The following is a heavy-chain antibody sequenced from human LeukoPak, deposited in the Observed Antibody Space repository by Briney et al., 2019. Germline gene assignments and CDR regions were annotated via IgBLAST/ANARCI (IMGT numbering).Heavy chain of an antibody. J-gene: IGHJ6*03. D-gene: IGHD2-2*01. CDR1: GGSISSSSYY. V-gene: IGHV3-23*01. CDR3: AKDRYCSSTSCPLYYYHYMDV. Sequence: LASETLSLTCTVSGGSISSSSYYWGWIRQAPGKGLEWVSGVSGSGGTTYYADSVKGRFTISRDNSKNTLYLQMNSLRAEDTAVYYCAKDRYCSSTSCPLYYYHYMDVWGKGTTVTVSS. CDR2: VSGSGGTT.